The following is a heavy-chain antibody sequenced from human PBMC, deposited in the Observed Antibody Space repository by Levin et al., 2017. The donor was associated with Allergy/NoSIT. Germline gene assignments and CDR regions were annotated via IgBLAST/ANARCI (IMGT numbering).Heavy chain of an antibody. CDR2: NSAYNGNT. Sequence: ASVKVSCKASGYSFTSYGITWVRQAPGQGLEWMGWNSAYNGNTKYAQNLQDRVTMTTDTSTSTAYMDLRSLRSDDTAVYYCARAPQTTTGSALFYWGQGTLVTVSS. CDR1: GYSFTSYG. J-gene: IGHJ4*02. D-gene: IGHD1-1*01. V-gene: IGHV1-18*01. CDR3: ARAPQTTTGSALFY.